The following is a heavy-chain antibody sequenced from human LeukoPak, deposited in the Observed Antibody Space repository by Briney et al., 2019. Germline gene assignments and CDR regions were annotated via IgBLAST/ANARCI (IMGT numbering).Heavy chain of an antibody. CDR3: ARDMTTVTTFKTYSYGMDV. V-gene: IGHV4-34*01. CDR2: INHSGST. J-gene: IGHJ6*02. Sequence: PSETLSLTCAVYGGSFSGSYWTWIRQPPGKGLEWIGEINHSGSTNYNPSLKSRVTISLDTSKNQFSLRLSSVTAADTAVYYCARDMTTVTTFKTYSYGMDVWGQGTTVTVSS. CDR1: GGSFSGSY. D-gene: IGHD4-17*01.